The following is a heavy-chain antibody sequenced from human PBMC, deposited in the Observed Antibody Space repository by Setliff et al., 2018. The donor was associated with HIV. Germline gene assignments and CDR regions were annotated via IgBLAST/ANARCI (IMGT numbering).Heavy chain of an antibody. J-gene: IGHJ4*02. CDR2: ISSSGSAI. Sequence: LSLTCTVSGGSISSYYWGWIRQAPGKGLEWVSYISSSGSAIYYADSVKGRITISRDNAKNSLYLQMNSLRSEDTAVYYCARPYSPYFLLMASDYFDYWGQGTLVTVSS. V-gene: IGHV3-11*04. CDR1: GGSISSYY. D-gene: IGHD2-21*01. CDR3: ARPYSPYFLLMASDYFDY.